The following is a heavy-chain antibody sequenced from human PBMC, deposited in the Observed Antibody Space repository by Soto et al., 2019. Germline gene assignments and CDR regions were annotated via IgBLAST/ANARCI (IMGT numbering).Heavy chain of an antibody. Sequence: SETLSLTCTVSGGSISSYYWSWIRQPPGKGLEWIGYIYYSGSTNYNPSLKSRVTISVDTSKNQFSLKLSSVTAADTAVYYCARANVDTAMPNYYYGMDVWGQGATVTVSS. V-gene: IGHV4-59*01. J-gene: IGHJ6*02. CDR1: GGSISSYY. D-gene: IGHD5-18*01. CDR3: ARANVDTAMPNYYYGMDV. CDR2: IYYSGST.